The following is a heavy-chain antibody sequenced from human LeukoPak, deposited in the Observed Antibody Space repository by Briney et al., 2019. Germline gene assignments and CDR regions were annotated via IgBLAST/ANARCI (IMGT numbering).Heavy chain of an antibody. CDR3: ARQYCSSTSCYTPYMDV. V-gene: IGHV5-51*01. Sequence: GESLKISCKGSGYSFTSYWIGRVRQMPGKGLEWMGIIYPGDSDTRYSPSFQGQVTISADKSISTAYLQWSSLKASDTAMYYCARQYCSSTSCYTPYMDVWGRGTTVTVSS. J-gene: IGHJ6*03. CDR1: GYSFTSYW. D-gene: IGHD2-2*02. CDR2: IYPGDSDT.